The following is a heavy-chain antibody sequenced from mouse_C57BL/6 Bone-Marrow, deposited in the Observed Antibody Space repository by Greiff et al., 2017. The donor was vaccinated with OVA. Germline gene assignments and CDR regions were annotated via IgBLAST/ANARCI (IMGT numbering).Heavy chain of an antibody. CDR3: AREGILYGSSYSWFAY. Sequence: QVQLKQSGAELVRPGTSVKVSCKASGYAFTNYLIEWVKQRPGQGLEWIGVINPGSGGTNYNEKFKGKATLTADKSSSTAYMQLSSLTSEDSAVYFCAREGILYGSSYSWFAYWGQGTLVTVSA. CDR2: INPGSGGT. V-gene: IGHV1-54*01. CDR1: GYAFTNYL. J-gene: IGHJ3*01. D-gene: IGHD1-1*01.